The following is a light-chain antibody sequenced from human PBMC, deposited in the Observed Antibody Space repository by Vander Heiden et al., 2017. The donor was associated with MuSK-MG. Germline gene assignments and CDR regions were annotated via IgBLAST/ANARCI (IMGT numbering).Light chain of an antibody. V-gene: IGLV3-19*01. J-gene: IGLJ2*01. CDR2: DND. CDR1: ILRTFS. Sequence: SSELTQDPPVPVPLGLTGTTPSPGDILRTFSTSWYQQKPGQAPILVFYDNDNRPSGIPDRFAASKSGNTASLTITGTRAEDEADYYCNSRDISGNQVVFGGGTKLTVL. CDR3: NSRDISGNQVV.